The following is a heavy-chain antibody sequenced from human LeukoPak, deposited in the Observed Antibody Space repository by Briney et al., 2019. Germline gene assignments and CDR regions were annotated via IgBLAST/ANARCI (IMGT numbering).Heavy chain of an antibody. CDR3: ATDYFTFGGVIVKVYAFDI. CDR2: FDPEDGET. V-gene: IGHV1-24*01. Sequence: GASVKVSCKVSGYTLTELSMHWVRRAPGKGLEWMGGFDPEDGETIYAQKFQGRVTMTEDTSTDTAYMELSSLRSEDTAVYYCATDYFTFGGVIVKVYAFDIWGQGTMVTVSS. D-gene: IGHD3-16*02. CDR1: GYTLTELS. J-gene: IGHJ3*02.